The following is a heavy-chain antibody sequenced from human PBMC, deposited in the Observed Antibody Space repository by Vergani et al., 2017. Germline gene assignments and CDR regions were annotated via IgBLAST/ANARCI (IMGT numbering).Heavy chain of an antibody. D-gene: IGHD6-13*01. J-gene: IGHJ6*02. Sequence: EVQLVESGGGLVQPGGSLRLSCAASGFTFSSYEMNWVRQAPGKGLEWVSYISSSGSTIYYADSVKGRFTISRDNAKNSLYLQMNSLRAEDTAVYYCARLPLKSPMGAAAGTGEYYYYYYGMDVWGQGP. V-gene: IGHV3-48*03. CDR2: ISSSGSTI. CDR1: GFTFSSYE. CDR3: ARLPLKSPMGAAAGTGEYYYYYYGMDV.